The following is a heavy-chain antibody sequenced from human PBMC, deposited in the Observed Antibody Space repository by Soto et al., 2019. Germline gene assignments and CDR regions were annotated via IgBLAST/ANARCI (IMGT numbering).Heavy chain of an antibody. CDR2: IWYDGSNK. D-gene: IGHD2-2*01. CDR3: ARDFTSSTPFLDYYNNYGMDV. V-gene: IGHV3-33*01. Sequence: QVQLVESGGGVVQPGRSLRLSCAASGFTFSSYGMHWVRQAPGKGLEWVAVIWYDGSNKYYADSVKGRFTISRDNSKNTLYLQMNSLRAEDTAVYYCARDFTSSTPFLDYYNNYGMDVWGQGTTVTGS. J-gene: IGHJ6*02. CDR1: GFTFSSYG.